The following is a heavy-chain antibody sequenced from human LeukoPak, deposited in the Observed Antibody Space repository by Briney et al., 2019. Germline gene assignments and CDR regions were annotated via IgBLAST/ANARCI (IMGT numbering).Heavy chain of an antibody. J-gene: IGHJ4*02. D-gene: IGHD2-2*01. V-gene: IGHV3-23*01. CDR2: ISGSGGST. Sequence: GGSLRLSCAACGFTFSNYAMSWVRPAPGKGREWVAVISGSGGSTDYADSVKGRFTISRDNSKNTLSLQMNYLRADDTAVYYCAKDICLHPACRTSCFDYWGQGTLVTVSS. CDR1: GFTFSNYA. CDR3: AKDICLHPACRTSCFDY.